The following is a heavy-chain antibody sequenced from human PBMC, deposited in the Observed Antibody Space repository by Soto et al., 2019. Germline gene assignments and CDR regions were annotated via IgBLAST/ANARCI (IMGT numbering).Heavy chain of an antibody. CDR1: GGSISSADYY. CDR3: AKGVTGTYFDY. J-gene: IGHJ4*02. V-gene: IGHV4-30-4*01. CDR2: IYYSGST. D-gene: IGHD1-20*01. Sequence: TLSLTCTVSGGSISSADYYWSWVRQPPGKGLEWIGYIYYSGSTFFNPSLKSRVTISKDTSRNQFSLRLNSVTAADTAVYYCAKGVTGTYFDYWGQGTLVTVSS.